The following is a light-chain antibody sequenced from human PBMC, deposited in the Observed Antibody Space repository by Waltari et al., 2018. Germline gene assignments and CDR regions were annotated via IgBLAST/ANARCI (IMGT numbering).Light chain of an antibody. V-gene: IGKV3-20*01. CDR2: DAS. CDR3: QQYYSSPWT. Sequence: IVLTQSPGTLSLSPGERATLSCRASENVGNDYLAWYQQKPVQAPRLLIYDASRRASGIPDRFSGSGSGTDFSLTISRLEPEDFAVYYCQQYYSSPWTFGQGTKVEI. CDR1: ENVGNDY. J-gene: IGKJ1*01.